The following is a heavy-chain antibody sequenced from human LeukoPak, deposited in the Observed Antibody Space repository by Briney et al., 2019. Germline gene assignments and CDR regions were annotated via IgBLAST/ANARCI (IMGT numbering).Heavy chain of an antibody. CDR1: GGPISSSSYY. Sequence: SETLSLTCTVSGGPISSSSYYWGWIRQPPGKGLEWIGSIYYSGSTYYNPSLKSRVTISVDTSKNQFSLKLSSVTAADTAVYYCARDAAYGSSSKGAFDIWGQGTMVTVSS. CDR3: ARDAAYGSSSKGAFDI. J-gene: IGHJ3*02. V-gene: IGHV4-39*07. D-gene: IGHD6-6*01. CDR2: IYYSGST.